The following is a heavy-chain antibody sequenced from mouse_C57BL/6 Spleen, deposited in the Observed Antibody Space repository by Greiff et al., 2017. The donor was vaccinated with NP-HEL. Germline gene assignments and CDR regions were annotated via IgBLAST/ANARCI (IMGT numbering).Heavy chain of an antibody. CDR1: GFSFNTYA. CDR3: ERQNWREFVY. D-gene: IGHD4-1*01. J-gene: IGHJ3*01. Sequence: EVQRVESGGGLVQPKGSLKLSCAASGFSFNTYAMNWVRQAPGTGLEWVARIRSKSNNYATYYADSVKDRFTISRDDSESMLYLQMNNLKTEDTARYYCERQNWREFVYWGQGTLVTVSA. CDR2: IRSKSNNYAT. V-gene: IGHV10-1*01.